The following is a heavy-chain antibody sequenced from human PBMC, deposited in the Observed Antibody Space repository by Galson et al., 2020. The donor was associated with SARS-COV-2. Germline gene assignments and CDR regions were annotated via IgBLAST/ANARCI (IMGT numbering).Heavy chain of an antibody. Sequence: ASVKVSGKASGYTFTSYGISWVRQAPGQGLEWMGWISAYNGNTNYAQKLQGRVTMTTDTSTSTAYMELRSLRSDDTAVYYCARDSYVQDYYDSSGYQYYYGMDVWGQGTTVTVSS. CDR3: ARDSYVQDYYDSSGYQYYYGMDV. CDR1: GYTFTSYG. J-gene: IGHJ6*02. V-gene: IGHV1-18*04. CDR2: ISAYNGNT. D-gene: IGHD3-22*01.